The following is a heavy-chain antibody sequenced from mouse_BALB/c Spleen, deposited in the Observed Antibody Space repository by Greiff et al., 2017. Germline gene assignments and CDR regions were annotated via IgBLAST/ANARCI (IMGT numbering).Heavy chain of an antibody. CDR2: IWGGGST. J-gene: IGHJ4*01. Sequence: VKLVESGPGLVAPSQSLSITCTVSGFSLTDYGVSWIRQPPGKGLEWLGVIWGGGSTYYNSALKSRLSISKDNSKSQVFLKMNSLQTDDTAMYYCAKQTGGNYPYAMDYWGQGTSVTVSS. D-gene: IGHD2-1*01. CDR1: GFSLTDYG. V-gene: IGHV2-6-5*01. CDR3: AKQTGGNYPYAMDY.